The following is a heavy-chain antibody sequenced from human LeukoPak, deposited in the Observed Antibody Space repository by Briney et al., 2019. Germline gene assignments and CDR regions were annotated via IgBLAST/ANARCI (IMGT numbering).Heavy chain of an antibody. CDR3: AREMATIKRAPPTNAFDI. J-gene: IGHJ3*02. D-gene: IGHD5-24*01. V-gene: IGHV3-30*01. Sequence: SGGSLRLSCAASGFTFSSYAMHWVRQAPGKGLEWVAVISYDGSNKYYADSVKGRFTISRDNSKNTLYLQMNSLRAEDTAVYYCAREMATIKRAPPTNAFDIWGQGTMVTVSS. CDR2: ISYDGSNK. CDR1: GFTFSSYA.